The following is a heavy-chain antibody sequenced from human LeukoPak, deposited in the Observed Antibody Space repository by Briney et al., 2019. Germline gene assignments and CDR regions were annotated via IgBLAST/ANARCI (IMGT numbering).Heavy chain of an antibody. CDR2: IIPIFGTA. Sequence: SVXVSCKASGGTFSSYAISWVRQAPGQGLEWMGGIIPIFGTANYAQKFQGRVTITADESTSTAYMELSSLRSEDTAVYYCARPGRGYSGYGYWGQGTLVTVSS. CDR1: GGTFSSYA. D-gene: IGHD5-12*01. J-gene: IGHJ4*02. CDR3: ARPGRGYSGYGY. V-gene: IGHV1-69*13.